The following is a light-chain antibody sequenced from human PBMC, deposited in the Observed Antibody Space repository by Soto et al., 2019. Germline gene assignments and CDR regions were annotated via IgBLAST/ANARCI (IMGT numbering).Light chain of an antibody. CDR2: AAS. V-gene: IGKV1-39*01. CDR1: QSISSY. Sequence: DIQMTQSPSSLSASVGDRVTITCRASQSISSYLNWYQQRPGKAPKLLIYAASNLQGGVPSRFSGSGSGTDFTLSISSLQPEDFATYFCQQSYSTPATFGGGTKVEI. CDR3: QQSYSTPAT. J-gene: IGKJ4*01.